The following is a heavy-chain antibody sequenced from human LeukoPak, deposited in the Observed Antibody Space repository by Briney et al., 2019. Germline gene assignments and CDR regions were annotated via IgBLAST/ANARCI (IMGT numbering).Heavy chain of an antibody. D-gene: IGHD3-22*01. CDR3: AGAGDTYYYDSSGPCDY. J-gene: IGHJ4*02. Sequence: PSETLSLTCTVSGGSISSYYWSWIRQPPGKGLEWIGSIYHSGSTYYNPSLKSRVTISVDTSKNQFSLKLSSVTAADTAVYYCAGAGDTYYYDSSGPCDYWGQGTLVTVSS. V-gene: IGHV4-59*04. CDR2: IYHSGST. CDR1: GGSISSYY.